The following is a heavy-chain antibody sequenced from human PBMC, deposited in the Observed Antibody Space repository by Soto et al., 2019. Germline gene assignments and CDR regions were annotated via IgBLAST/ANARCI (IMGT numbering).Heavy chain of an antibody. D-gene: IGHD3-16*01. V-gene: IGHV4-31*03. J-gene: IGHJ5*02. CDR2: IYYSGST. CDR3: AGASAYVWGSYVA. CDR1: GGSISSGGYY. Sequence: QVQLQESGPGLVKPSQTLSLTCTVSGGSISSGGYYWSWIRQHPGKGLEWIGYIYYSGSTYYNPSLKWRVTVSVDTSKNQFYLKLSSLTAADTAVYYCAGASAYVWGSYVAWGQGTLVTVSS.